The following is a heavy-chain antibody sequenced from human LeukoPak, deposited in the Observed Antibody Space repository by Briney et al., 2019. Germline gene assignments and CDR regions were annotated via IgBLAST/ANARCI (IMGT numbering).Heavy chain of an antibody. CDR2: INPNSGGT. CDR3: ARSYCSGGSCYEY. D-gene: IGHD2-15*01. J-gene: IGHJ4*02. V-gene: IGHV1-2*04. Sequence: GASVKVSCKASGYTFTGYYMHWVRQAPGQGLEWMGWINPNSGGTNYVQKFQGWVTMTRDTSISTAYMELSRLRSDDTAVYYCARSYCSGGSCYEYWGQGTLVTVSS. CDR1: GYTFTGYY.